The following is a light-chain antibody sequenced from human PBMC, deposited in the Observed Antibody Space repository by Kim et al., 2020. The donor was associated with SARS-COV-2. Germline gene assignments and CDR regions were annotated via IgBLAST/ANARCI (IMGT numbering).Light chain of an antibody. CDR2: AAS. J-gene: IGKJ1*01. CDR1: QTVSNY. Sequence: DIQMTQSPSSLSASVGDRVTITCRASQTVSNYLNWYQQKPGKAPKLLIYAASTLQSGVPSRFSGSGSGTDFTLAISRLQPEDFATYICQQSYSAPRTFGQGTKVDIK. V-gene: IGKV1-39*01. CDR3: QQSYSAPRT.